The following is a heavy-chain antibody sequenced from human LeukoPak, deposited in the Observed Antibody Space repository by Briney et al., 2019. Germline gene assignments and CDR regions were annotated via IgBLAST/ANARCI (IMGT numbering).Heavy chain of an antibody. CDR1: GYTFSGYY. Sequence: ASVKVSCKASGYTFSGYYMHWVRQAPGQGLEWMGWINTNRGGTKYAQKFQGRVTMTRDTSISTAYMELSSLRSDDTAVYYCARGGKLMITMVRGALASRDAFDIWGQGTMVTVSS. CDR3: ARGGKLMITMVRGALASRDAFDI. CDR2: INTNRGGT. J-gene: IGHJ3*02. D-gene: IGHD3-10*01. V-gene: IGHV1-2*02.